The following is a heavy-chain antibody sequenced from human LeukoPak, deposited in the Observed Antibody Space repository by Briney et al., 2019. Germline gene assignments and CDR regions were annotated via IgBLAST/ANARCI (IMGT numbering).Heavy chain of an antibody. V-gene: IGHV3-66*01. J-gene: IGHJ4*02. CDR2: IYAGGST. CDR3: ARDEGY. Sequence: GGSLRLSCAASGFTVSGNHMSWVRQAPPQGLELVSLIYAGGSTYYADSVKGRFTISRDNSKNTAYLQMNSLRAEDTAVYYGARDEGYWGQGTLVTVSS. CDR1: GFTVSGNH.